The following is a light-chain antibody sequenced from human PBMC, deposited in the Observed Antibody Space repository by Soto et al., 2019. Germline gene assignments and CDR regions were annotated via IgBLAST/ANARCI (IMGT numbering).Light chain of an antibody. CDR1: QSIVTY. V-gene: IGKV1-39*01. CDR2: AAS. Sequence: DIQMTQSPSSLSASVGCRFNITCRASQSIVTYLNWYLQKPGKAPKLLIYAASNLQSGVPSRFSGSGSGTDFTLTISSLKTEDFANYFCQQSYSTHPWTFGQGTKVDIK. J-gene: IGKJ1*01. CDR3: QQSYSTHPWT.